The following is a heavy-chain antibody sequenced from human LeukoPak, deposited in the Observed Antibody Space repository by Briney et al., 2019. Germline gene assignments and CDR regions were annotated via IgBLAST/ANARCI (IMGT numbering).Heavy chain of an antibody. V-gene: IGHV3-30*02. D-gene: IGHD3-10*01. CDR2: IQYDGSKK. CDR1: GFTFSSYA. CDR3: AKDIGSYYDY. J-gene: IGHJ4*02. Sequence: GGSLRLSCAASGFTFSSYAMSWVRQAPGKGLEWVTFIQYDGSKKYYADSVKGRFTISRDNSKNTLYLEMNSLRAEDTAVYYCAKDIGSYYDYWGQGILVTVSS.